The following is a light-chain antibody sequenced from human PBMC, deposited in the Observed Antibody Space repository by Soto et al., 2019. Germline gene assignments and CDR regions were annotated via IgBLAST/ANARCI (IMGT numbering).Light chain of an antibody. J-gene: IGLJ2*01. Sequence: QPVLTQPRSVSGSPGQSVTISCSGSSSDVGSYNYVSWYQKHPGKAPKLMINDVSKRPSGVPARFSGSKSGNTASLTISGLQADDEADYYCCSYAGTYTVIFGGGTKLTVL. V-gene: IGLV2-11*01. CDR1: SSDVGSYNY. CDR2: DVS. CDR3: CSYAGTYTVI.